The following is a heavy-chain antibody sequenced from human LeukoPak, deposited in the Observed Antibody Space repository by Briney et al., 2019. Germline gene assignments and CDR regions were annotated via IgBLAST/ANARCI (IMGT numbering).Heavy chain of an antibody. CDR3: ARDLAGYNSFDY. J-gene: IGHJ4*02. CDR1: GFTFSRYE. V-gene: IGHV3-48*02. D-gene: IGHD5-24*01. Sequence: GGSLRLSCAASGFTFSRYEMNWVRQAPGKGLEWISYISSSSSTIYYTDSVKGRFTISRDNAKNSLYLQMNSLRDEDTALYYCARDLAGYNSFDYWGQGTLVTVSS. CDR2: ISSSSSTI.